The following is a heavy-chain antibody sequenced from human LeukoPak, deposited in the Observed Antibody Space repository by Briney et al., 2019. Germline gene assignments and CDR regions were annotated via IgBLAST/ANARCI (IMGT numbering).Heavy chain of an antibody. V-gene: IGHV3-48*02. CDR2: ISSSSSTI. D-gene: IGHD3-10*01. J-gene: IGHJ4*02. Sequence: PGGSLRLSCAASGFTFSSYSMNWVRQAPGKGLEWVSYISSSSSTIYYADSVKGRFTISRDNAKNSLYLQMNSLRDEDTAVYYCAKDLLRFGELLWRGGVDYWGQGTLVTVSS. CDR3: AKDLLRFGELLWRGGVDY. CDR1: GFTFSSYS.